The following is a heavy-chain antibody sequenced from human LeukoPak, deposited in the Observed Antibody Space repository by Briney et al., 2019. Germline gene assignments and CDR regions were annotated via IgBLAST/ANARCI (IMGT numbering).Heavy chain of an antibody. CDR3: ARVCPVGPPELYYFDY. Sequence: PGGSLRLSCAASGFTFSSYSMNWVRQAPGKGLEWVSYISSSSSTIYYADSVKGRFTISRDNAKNSLYLQMNSLRAEDTAVYYCARVCPVGPPELYYFDYWGQGTLVTVSS. D-gene: IGHD4-23*01. J-gene: IGHJ4*02. CDR1: GFTFSSYS. CDR2: ISSSSSTI. V-gene: IGHV3-48*01.